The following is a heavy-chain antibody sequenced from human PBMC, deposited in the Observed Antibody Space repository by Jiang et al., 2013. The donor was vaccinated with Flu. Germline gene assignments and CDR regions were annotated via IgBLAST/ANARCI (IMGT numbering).Heavy chain of an antibody. Sequence: LLKPSETLSLTCTVSGGSILSHYWSWLRQPPGKGLEWIGNLYYTGSTNYNPSLKSRVTISVDTSKNQFSLNLTSVTAADTAVYYCARNYYYGSGSYPLALHYYGMDVWGQGTTVTVSS. CDR1: GGSILSHY. CDR3: ARNYYYGSGSYPLALHYYGMDV. J-gene: IGHJ6*01. D-gene: IGHD3-10*01. CDR2: LYYTGST. V-gene: IGHV4-59*11.